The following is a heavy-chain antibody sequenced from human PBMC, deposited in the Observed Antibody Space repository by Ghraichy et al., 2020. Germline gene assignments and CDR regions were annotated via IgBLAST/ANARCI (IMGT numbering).Heavy chain of an antibody. Sequence: ESLNISCTVSGASTSINYWSWIRQPPGKGLDWIGYVSYGGNTNYNPSLKSRVTISMDTSKKQFSLRLNSVTDADTAVYYCARLRNSYYYILDYWGQGTLVTVSS. CDR1: GASTSINY. V-gene: IGHV4-59*08. J-gene: IGHJ4*02. CDR2: VSYGGNT. CDR3: ARLRNSYYYILDY. D-gene: IGHD3-22*01.